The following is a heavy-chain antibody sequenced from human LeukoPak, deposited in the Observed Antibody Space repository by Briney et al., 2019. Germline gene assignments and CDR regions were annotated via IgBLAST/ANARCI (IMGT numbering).Heavy chain of an antibody. CDR2: ISGSGGST. CDR3: AKDHFRDYYDSSGYSPDFDY. D-gene: IGHD3-22*01. V-gene: IGHV3-23*01. Sequence: GGSLRLSCAASGFTFSSYAMSWVRQAPGKGLEWVSAISGSGGSTYYADSVKGRFTISRDNSKNTLYLQMNSLRAEDTAVYYCAKDHFRDYYDSSGYSPDFDYWGQGTLVTVSS. J-gene: IGHJ4*02. CDR1: GFTFSSYA.